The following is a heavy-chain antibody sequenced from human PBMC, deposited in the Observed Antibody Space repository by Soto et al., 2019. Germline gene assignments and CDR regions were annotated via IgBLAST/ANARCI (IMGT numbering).Heavy chain of an antibody. Sequence: ELVQSGPEAREPGTSVKVSCRASGFSFGDSAVQWVRQGRGQRLEWIGWIVVVNGNTNYAPRFEGRVTLTRDASTSTSHMELTSLSSDDTAVYFCAVTDLPFRPLTEPTENGMDVR. J-gene: IGHJ6*03. D-gene: IGHD2-8*01. CDR3: AVTDLPFRPLTEPTENGMDV. V-gene: IGHV1-58*01. CDR2: IVVVNGNT. CDR1: GFSFGDSA.